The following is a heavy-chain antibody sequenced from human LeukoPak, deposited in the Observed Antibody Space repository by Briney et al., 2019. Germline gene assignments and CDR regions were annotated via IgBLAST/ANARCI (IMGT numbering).Heavy chain of an antibody. V-gene: IGHV3-30*02. CDR1: GFTFSSYG. Sequence: GGSLRLSCAASGFTFSSYGMHWVRQAPGKGLEWVAFIRYDGSNKYYADSVKGRFTISRDNSKNTLYLQMNSLRAEDTAVYYCAKDGTAEDIVVVPAAPSHYYYYMDVWGKGTTVTVSS. J-gene: IGHJ6*03. CDR3: AKDGTAEDIVVVPAAPSHYYYYMDV. D-gene: IGHD2-2*01. CDR2: IRYDGSNK.